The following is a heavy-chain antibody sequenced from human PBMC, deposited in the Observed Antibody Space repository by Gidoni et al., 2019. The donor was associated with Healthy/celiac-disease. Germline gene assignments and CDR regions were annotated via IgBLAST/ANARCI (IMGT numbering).Heavy chain of an antibody. V-gene: IGHV3-21*01. CDR1: GFTFSSYT. D-gene: IGHD3-22*01. CDR2: ISSSSSYI. Sequence: EVQLVESGGGLVKPGGSLSLSCAASGFTFSSYTMQWVRQAPVKGLEWVSYISSSSSYIYYADSVKGRFTISRDNAKNSLDLQMNSLRAEDTAVYYCARSYYYDSSGYYYVPVGTMEFDIWGQGTMVTVSS. J-gene: IGHJ3*02. CDR3: ARSYYYDSSGYYYVPVGTMEFDI.